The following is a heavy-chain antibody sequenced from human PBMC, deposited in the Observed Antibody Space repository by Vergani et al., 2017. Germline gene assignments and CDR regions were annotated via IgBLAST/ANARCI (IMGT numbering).Heavy chain of an antibody. Sequence: QVQLQESGPGLVKPSETLSLTCTVSGYSINSGYYWGWIRQPPGKGLEWIATIYHSGNTYYNPSLKSRVTISVDTSRNHFSLKLSSVTAADTAVYYCAMRVVPAANDYWGQGTLVTVSS. D-gene: IGHD2-2*01. CDR1: GYSINSGYY. J-gene: IGHJ4*02. CDR2: IYHSGNT. V-gene: IGHV4-38-2*02. CDR3: AMRVVPAANDY.